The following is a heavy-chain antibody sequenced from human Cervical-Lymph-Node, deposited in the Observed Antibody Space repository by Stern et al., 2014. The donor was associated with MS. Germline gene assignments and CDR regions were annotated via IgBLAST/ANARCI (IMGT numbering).Heavy chain of an antibody. CDR1: GFSLSNARMG. V-gene: IGHV2-26*01. CDR2: LFSNDEK. D-gene: IGHD6-13*01. CDR3: ARIRGYGSSSWYGTFDY. Sequence: ESGPVLVKPTETLTLTCTVSGFSLSNARMGVSWIRQPPGKALEWLAPLFSNDEKSYSTSLKSRLTISKDTSKSQVVLTMTNMDPVDTATYYCARIRGYGSSSWYGTFDYWGQGTLVTVSS. J-gene: IGHJ4*02.